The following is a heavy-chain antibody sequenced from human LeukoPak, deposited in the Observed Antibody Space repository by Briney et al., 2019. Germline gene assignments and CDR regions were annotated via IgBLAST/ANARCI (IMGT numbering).Heavy chain of an antibody. CDR1: GFTFSSYA. J-gene: IGHJ4*02. D-gene: IGHD6-13*01. Sequence: GGSLRLSCAASGFTFSSYAMSWVRQAPGKGLEWVSAISGSGGSTYYADSVKGRFTISRDNSKNTLYLQMNSLRAEDTAVYYCAKDTGYSSSWYGGSEFDYWGQGTLVTVSP. V-gene: IGHV3-23*01. CDR3: AKDTGYSSSWYGGSEFDY. CDR2: ISGSGGST.